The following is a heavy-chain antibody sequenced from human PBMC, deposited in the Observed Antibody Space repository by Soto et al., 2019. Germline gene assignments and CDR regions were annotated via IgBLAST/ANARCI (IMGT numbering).Heavy chain of an antibody. CDR2: INHSGST. J-gene: IGHJ3*02. V-gene: IGHV4-34*01. CDR3: ARVRCSSTSCYAGDDVFDI. Sequence: SETLSLTCAVYGGSFSGYYWSWIRQPPGKGLEWIGEINHSGSTNYNPSLKSRVTISVDTSKNQFSLKVSSVTAADTAVYYCARVRCSSTSCYAGDDVFDIWGQGTMVT. D-gene: IGHD2-2*01. CDR1: GGSFSGYY.